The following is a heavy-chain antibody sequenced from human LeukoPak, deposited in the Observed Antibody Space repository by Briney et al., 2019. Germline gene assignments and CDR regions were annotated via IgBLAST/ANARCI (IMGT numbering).Heavy chain of an antibody. V-gene: IGHV3-23*01. Sequence: GGSLRLSCAASGFTFSSYAMSWVRQAPGKGLEWVSAISGSGGSTYYADSVKGRFTISRDNSKNTLYLQMNSLRAEDTAVYYCAKDRPNIVVVVAASDYWGQGTLVTVSS. CDR2: ISGSGGST. J-gene: IGHJ4*02. CDR3: AKDRPNIVVVVAASDY. CDR1: GFTFSSYA. D-gene: IGHD2-15*01.